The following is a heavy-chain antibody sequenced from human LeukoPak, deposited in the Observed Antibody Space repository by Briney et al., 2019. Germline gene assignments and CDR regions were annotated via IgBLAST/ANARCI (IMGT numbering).Heavy chain of an antibody. V-gene: IGHV4-59*08. CDR1: GGSISSYY. D-gene: IGHD3-22*01. CDR3: ARRPLDSSGYLSREPRYYFDY. J-gene: IGHJ4*02. CDR2: IYYSGST. Sequence: KPSETLSLTCTVSGGSISSYYWSWIRQPPGKGLEWIGYIYYSGSTNYNPSLKSRVIISVDTSKNQFSLKLSSVTAADTAVYYCARRPLDSSGYLSREPRYYFDYWGQGTLVTVSS.